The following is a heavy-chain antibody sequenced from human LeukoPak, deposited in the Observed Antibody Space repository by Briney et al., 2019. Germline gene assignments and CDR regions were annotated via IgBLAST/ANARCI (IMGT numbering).Heavy chain of an antibody. CDR1: GGSISSYY. V-gene: IGHV4-59*01. J-gene: IGHJ3*02. CDR2: IYYSGST. D-gene: IGHD3-16*01. Sequence: PSETLSLTCTVSGGSISSYYWSRIRQPPGKGLEWIGYIYYSGSTNYNPSLKSRVTISVDTSKNQFSLKLSSVTAADTAVYYCASGGAQDAFDIWGQGTMVTVSS. CDR3: ASGGAQDAFDI.